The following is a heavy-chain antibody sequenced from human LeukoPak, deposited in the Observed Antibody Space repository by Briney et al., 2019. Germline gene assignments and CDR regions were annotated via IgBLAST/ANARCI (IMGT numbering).Heavy chain of an antibody. J-gene: IGHJ5*02. CDR3: ARVYGSGSYYIPDNWFDP. D-gene: IGHD3-10*01. Sequence: SQALSLTCTVSGGSISSGGYYWSWIRQHPGKGLEWIGYIYYSGSTYYNPSLKSRVTISVDTSKNQFSLKLSSVTAADTAVYYCARVYGSGSYYIPDNWFDPWGQGTLVTVSS. V-gene: IGHV4-31*03. CDR1: GGSISSGGYY. CDR2: IYYSGST.